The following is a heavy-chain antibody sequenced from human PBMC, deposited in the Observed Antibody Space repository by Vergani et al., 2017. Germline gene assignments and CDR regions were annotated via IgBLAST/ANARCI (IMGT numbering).Heavy chain of an antibody. CDR3: ARFLTIPLATFGY. CDR2: IYYSGST. Sequence: QLQLQESGPGLVKPSETLSLTCNGAGGSISRRRDHWGWIRQPPGKGLEWIGSIYYSGSTYYNPSLKSRVTISVDTSKNQFSLKLSSVTAADTAVYYWARFLTIPLATFGYWGQGTLVTVSS. D-gene: IGHD3-3*01. V-gene: IGHV4-39*01. J-gene: IGHJ4*02. CDR1: GGSISRRRDH.